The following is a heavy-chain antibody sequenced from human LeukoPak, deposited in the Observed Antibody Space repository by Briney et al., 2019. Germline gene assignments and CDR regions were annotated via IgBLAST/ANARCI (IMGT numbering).Heavy chain of an antibody. CDR3: ARGRLYCGRYRWDYFDY. CDR2: INHSGST. J-gene: IGHJ4*02. Sequence: TSSETLSLTCAVYGGSFSGYYWSWIRQPPGKGLEWIGEINHSGSTNYNPSLKSRVTISLDTSKNQFSLKLSSVTAADTAVYYCARGRLYCGRYRWDYFDYWGQGTLVTVSS. D-gene: IGHD6-19*01. V-gene: IGHV4-34*01. CDR1: GGSFSGYY.